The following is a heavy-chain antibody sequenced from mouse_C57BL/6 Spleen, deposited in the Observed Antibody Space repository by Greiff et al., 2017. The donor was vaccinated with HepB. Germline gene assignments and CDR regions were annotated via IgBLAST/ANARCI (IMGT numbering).Heavy chain of an antibody. J-gene: IGHJ4*01. V-gene: IGHV7-3*01. CDR2: IRNKANGYTT. D-gene: IGHD2-1*01. CDR1: GFTFTDYY. CDR3: ARYGNSLYYAMDY. Sequence: EVKLMESGGGLVQPGGSLSLSCAASGFTFTDYYMSWVRQPPGKALEWLGFIRNKANGYTTEYSASVKGRLTISRDNAQSILYLQMNALRAEDSATYYGARYGNSLYYAMDYWGQGTSVTVSS.